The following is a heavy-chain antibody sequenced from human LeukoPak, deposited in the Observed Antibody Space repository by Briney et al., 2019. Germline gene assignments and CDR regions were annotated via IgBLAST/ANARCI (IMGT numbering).Heavy chain of an antibody. Sequence: GGSLRLSCAASGLSFGSYGLSWVRQAPGKGPQWVSYISGNGGTTHYADSVEGRFTISRDNAKNSLYLQMSSLRAEDTAVYYCARDLDSGNYFFAYWGQGTPATVPS. V-gene: IGHV3-48*04. CDR2: ISGNGGTT. CDR1: GLSFGSYG. D-gene: IGHD3-22*01. J-gene: IGHJ4*02. CDR3: ARDLDSGNYFFAY.